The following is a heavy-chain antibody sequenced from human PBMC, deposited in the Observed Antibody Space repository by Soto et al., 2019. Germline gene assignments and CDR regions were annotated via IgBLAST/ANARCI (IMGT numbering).Heavy chain of an antibody. V-gene: IGHV2-5*02. CDR2: IYWDDDK. CDR1: GFSLTTRGVG. CDR3: AHIPNYYQYDWFDP. D-gene: IGHD3-16*01. Sequence: QITLKESGPTLVKPTQTLTLTCTFSGFSLTTRGVGVGWIRQPPGKALECLALIYWDDDKRYSPSLQSRLSITNDITKNQVVLTMTNVDPVDTATYYCAHIPNYYQYDWFDPWGQGTLVSVSS. J-gene: IGHJ5*02.